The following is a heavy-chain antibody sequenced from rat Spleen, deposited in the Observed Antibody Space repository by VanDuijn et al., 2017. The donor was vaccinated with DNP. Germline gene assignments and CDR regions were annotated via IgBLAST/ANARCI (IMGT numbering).Heavy chain of an antibody. CDR3: ATQGTADY. Sequence: EVQLVESGGGLVQPGRSLKLSCAASGFIFSDYDMAWVRQAPTQGLEWVASISPTGDSTYYRDSVKGRFTISRDNAKSTLYLQMDSLRSEDTATYYCATQGTADYWGQGVMVTVSS. CDR2: ISPTGDST. J-gene: IGHJ2*01. V-gene: IGHV5-19*01. CDR1: GFIFSDYD.